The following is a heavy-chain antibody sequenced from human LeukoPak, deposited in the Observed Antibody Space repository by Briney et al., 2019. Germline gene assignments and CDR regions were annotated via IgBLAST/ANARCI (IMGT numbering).Heavy chain of an antibody. Sequence: PSETLSLTCAVSGGSISSSNWWSWVRQPPGKGLEWIGEIYHSGSTNYNPSLKSRVTISVDKSKNQFSLKLSSVTAADTAVYYCARAPGYSSSWKTTGGGYNWFDPWGQGTLVTVSS. V-gene: IGHV4-4*02. CDR2: IYHSGST. CDR1: GGSISSSNW. J-gene: IGHJ5*02. D-gene: IGHD6-13*01. CDR3: ARAPGYSSSWKTTGGGYNWFDP.